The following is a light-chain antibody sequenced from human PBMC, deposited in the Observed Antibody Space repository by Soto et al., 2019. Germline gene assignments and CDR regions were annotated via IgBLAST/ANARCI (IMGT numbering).Light chain of an antibody. Sequence: DIQMTQSPSSLSASVGDRLTITCRASQGINTYLNWYQQKPWKAPKLLIYAASTLQSGVPSRFSGTGSGTEFTLTISSLQPEDFATYYCLQHNSYPPTFGQGTRLEIK. CDR1: QGINTY. J-gene: IGKJ5*01. CDR2: AAS. V-gene: IGKV1-17*01. CDR3: LQHNSYPPT.